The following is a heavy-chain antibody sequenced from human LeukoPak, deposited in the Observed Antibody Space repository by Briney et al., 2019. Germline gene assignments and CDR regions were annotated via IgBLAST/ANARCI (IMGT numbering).Heavy chain of an antibody. CDR3: ARCPSAGWFDP. Sequence: GESLQISCKGSGYSFTSYWIGWGRQLPGKSLEWMGIIYPGDSDTRYSPSFQGQVTISADKSISTAYLQWSSLKASDTAMYYCARCPSAGWFDPWGQGTLVTVSS. CDR2: IYPGDSDT. V-gene: IGHV5-51*01. J-gene: IGHJ5*02. CDR1: GYSFTSYW. D-gene: IGHD6-25*01.